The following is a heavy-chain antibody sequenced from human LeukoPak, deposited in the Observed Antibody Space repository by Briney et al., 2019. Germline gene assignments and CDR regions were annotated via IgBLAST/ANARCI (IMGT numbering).Heavy chain of an antibody. CDR1: GYTFTAFD. Sequence: GASVKVSCKASGYTFTAFDISWARQAPGQGLEWMGWISVYNGNTNYAQKLQGRVTMTRDTSTSTAYMELRSLRSDDTAMYYCMTGGYSTGYHYWGQGSLVTVSS. J-gene: IGHJ4*02. CDR3: MTGGYSTGYHY. D-gene: IGHD5-18*01. CDR2: ISVYNGNT. V-gene: IGHV1-18*01.